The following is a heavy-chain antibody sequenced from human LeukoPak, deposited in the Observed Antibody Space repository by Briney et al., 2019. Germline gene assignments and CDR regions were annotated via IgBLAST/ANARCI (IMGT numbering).Heavy chain of an antibody. CDR3: ARYTGSVLYGMDV. D-gene: IGHD3-10*01. Sequence: GESLKISFKGSGYSFTSYWIGWVRQMPGKGLGWMGIIYPGDSDTRYSPSFQGQVTVSADKSISTAYLQWSSLKAADTAMYYCARYTGSVLYGMDVWGEGTTVTVSS. CDR1: GYSFTSYW. CDR2: IYPGDSDT. J-gene: IGHJ6*04. V-gene: IGHV5-51*01.